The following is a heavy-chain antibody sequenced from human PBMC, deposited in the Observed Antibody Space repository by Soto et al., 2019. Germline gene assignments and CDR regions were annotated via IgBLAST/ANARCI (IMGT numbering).Heavy chain of an antibody. CDR3: AKSYGGNSGSDY. V-gene: IGHV3-30*18. CDR2: ISYDGSNK. D-gene: IGHD2-21*01. CDR1: GFTFSSYG. Sequence: QVQLVESGGGVVQPGRSLRLSCAASGFTFSSYGMHWVRQAPGKGLEWVAVISYDGSNKYYADSVKCRFTISRDNSKNTLYMQMNSLRAEDTAVYYCAKSYGGNSGSDYWVQGTLVTVSS. J-gene: IGHJ4*02.